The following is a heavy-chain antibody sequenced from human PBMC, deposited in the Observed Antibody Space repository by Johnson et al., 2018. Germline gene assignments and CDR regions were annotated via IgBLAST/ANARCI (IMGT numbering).Heavy chain of an antibody. CDR1: GFTFDDYA. CDR2: ISWDGGST. J-gene: IGHJ6*03. V-gene: IGHV3-43D*03. CDR3: TKVSGPYYYGSGSYSYYYMDV. D-gene: IGHD3-10*01. Sequence: VQLVQSGGVVVQPGGSLRLSCAASGFTFDDYAMHWVRQAPGKGLEWVSLISWDGGSTYYADSVTGRFPISRNNSKNSLYLQMNSLRAEDTALYYCTKVSGPYYYGSGSYSYYYMDVWGKGTTVTVSS.